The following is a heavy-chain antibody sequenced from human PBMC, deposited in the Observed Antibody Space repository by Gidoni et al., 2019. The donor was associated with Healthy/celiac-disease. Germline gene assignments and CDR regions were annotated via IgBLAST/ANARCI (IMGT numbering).Heavy chain of an antibody. CDR1: GFSLNTRGLT. J-gene: IGHJ6*03. CDR3: ARISRGLCSSPTCLDSSYYYTDV. CDR2: IDWDEGK. Sequence: QVTLRESGPGLVKPTQTLTLTCTFSGFSLNTRGLTVSWIRQPPGKALEWLALIDWDEGKDYNSALKTRLTISKGPSNNQVVLTMTHMDPEDTGTYYCARISRGLCSSPTCLDSSYYYTDVWGSGTLVTVS. D-gene: IGHD2-2*01. V-gene: IGHV2-70*01.